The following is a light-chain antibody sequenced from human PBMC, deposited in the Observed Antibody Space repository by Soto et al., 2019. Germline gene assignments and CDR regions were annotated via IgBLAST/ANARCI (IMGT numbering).Light chain of an antibody. CDR3: QQSYSTPYT. CDR1: QSMNNY. Sequence: DIQMTQSPSSLSASAGDRVTITCRASQSMNNYVNWYQQKPGKAPQLLIYAASSLQSGVPPRSSGRGSGTDFTLAISSLQPEDFATYYCQQSYSTPYTFGQGTKLEI. J-gene: IGKJ2*01. V-gene: IGKV1-39*01. CDR2: AAS.